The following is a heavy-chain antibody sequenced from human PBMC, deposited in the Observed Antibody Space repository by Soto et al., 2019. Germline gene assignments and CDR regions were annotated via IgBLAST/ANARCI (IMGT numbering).Heavy chain of an antibody. CDR3: AKTPMAPRSWFDY. V-gene: IGHV3-23*01. CDR2: ISGSGGST. CDR1: GFTFSSYA. Sequence: EVQLLESGGGLVQPGGSLRLSCAASGFTFSSYAMSWVRQAPGKGLEWVSAISGSGGSTYYADSVKGRFTISRDNSKNTLYLQMNSLRAEETAVYYCAKTPMAPRSWFDYWGQGTLVTVSS. J-gene: IGHJ4*02. D-gene: IGHD6-13*01.